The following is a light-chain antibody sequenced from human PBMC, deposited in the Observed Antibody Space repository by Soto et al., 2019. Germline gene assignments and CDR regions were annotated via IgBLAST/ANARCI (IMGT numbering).Light chain of an antibody. J-gene: IGLJ1*01. CDR3: SSYTTSRTLLYV. V-gene: IGLV2-14*01. CDR2: EVS. Sequence: QSALTQPASVSGSPGQSVTISCTGTGSDVGGYQYVSWYQQHPGKAPKLMIYEVSNRPSGVSNRFSGSKSGNTASLTISGLQAEDEADYYCSSYTTSRTLLYVFGTGTKVTVL. CDR1: GSDVGGYQY.